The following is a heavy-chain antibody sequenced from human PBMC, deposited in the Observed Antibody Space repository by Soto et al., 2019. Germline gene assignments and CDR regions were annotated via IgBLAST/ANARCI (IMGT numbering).Heavy chain of an antibody. Sequence: QVQLVQSGAEVKKPGSSVKVSCTASGGTFSSYAISWVRQAPGQGLEWMGGIIPIFGTANYAQRFQGRVTITADESTSTAYMELSSLRSEDTAVYYCARGDVDTAMVDYYYGMDVWGQGTTVTVSS. V-gene: IGHV1-69*01. D-gene: IGHD5-18*01. CDR3: ARGDVDTAMVDYYYGMDV. CDR2: IIPIFGTA. J-gene: IGHJ6*02. CDR1: GGTFSSYA.